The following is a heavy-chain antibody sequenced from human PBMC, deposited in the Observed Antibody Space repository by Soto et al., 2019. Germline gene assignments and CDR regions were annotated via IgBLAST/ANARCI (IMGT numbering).Heavy chain of an antibody. CDR1: GFSFDDCG. CDR2: ISWNSGDI. J-gene: IGHJ4*02. Sequence: EMQLVESGGGSVQPGRSLRLSCAASGFSFDDCGMHWVRQGPGKGLEWVSGISWNSGDIYYADSVKGRFTISRDNAKKSLYLQMNSLRTEDTALYYCAKDNDLDRDGPFDYWGQGILVTVSS. V-gene: IGHV3-9*01. CDR3: AKDNDLDRDGPFDY. D-gene: IGHD2-2*03.